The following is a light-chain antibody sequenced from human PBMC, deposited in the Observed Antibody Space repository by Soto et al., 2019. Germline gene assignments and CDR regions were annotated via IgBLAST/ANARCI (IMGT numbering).Light chain of an antibody. J-gene: IGKJ1*01. CDR3: QQYGSSRT. V-gene: IGKV3-20*01. Sequence: EIVLTQSPGTLSLSPGERATLSCRASQSVSSSYLAWYQQKPGQAPRLLIYGASSRATGIPDRFSGSGSGTDVTLTISRLEPEDFAVDYCQQYGSSRTFGQGTKVEIK. CDR1: QSVSSSY. CDR2: GAS.